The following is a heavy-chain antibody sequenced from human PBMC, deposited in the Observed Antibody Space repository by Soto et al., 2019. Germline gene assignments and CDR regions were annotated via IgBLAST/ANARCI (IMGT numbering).Heavy chain of an antibody. CDR3: AEDILTGSRAFDI. J-gene: IGHJ3*02. D-gene: IGHD3-9*01. CDR2: INAGNGNT. Sequence: AASVKVSCKASGYTFTSYAMHWVRQAPGQRLEWMGWINAGNGNTKYSQKFQGRVTITRDTSASTAYMELSSLRSEDTAVYYCAEDILTGSRAFDIWGQGTMVTVSS. CDR1: GYTFTSYA. V-gene: IGHV1-3*01.